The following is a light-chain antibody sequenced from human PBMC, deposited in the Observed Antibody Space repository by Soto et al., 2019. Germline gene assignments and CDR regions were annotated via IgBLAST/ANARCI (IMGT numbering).Light chain of an antibody. Sequence: EIVLTPSPGTLSLSPVERATLSCRASESVSTSYLAWYQQSPGQAPRLLIYGASNRATGIPDRSSGSGSGTDFTLAIGRLEPEDFAVYFCQKYADSPWKCGQGTKGDIK. J-gene: IGKJ1*01. CDR2: GAS. CDR3: QKYADSPWK. CDR1: ESVSTSY. V-gene: IGKV3-20*01.